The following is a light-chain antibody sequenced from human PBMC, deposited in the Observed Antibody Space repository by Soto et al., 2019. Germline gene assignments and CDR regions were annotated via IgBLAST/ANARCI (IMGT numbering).Light chain of an antibody. J-gene: IGLJ2*01. V-gene: IGLV1-51*01. CDR2: DNN. CDR1: SSNIGNNY. CDR3: GTWDSSLSAYVV. Sequence: QSVLTQPPSVSAAPGQKFTISCSGSSSNIGNNYVSWYQQLPGTAPKLLIYDNNKRPSGIPDRFSGSNSCTSATLGITGLQTWDEADYYCGTWDSSLSAYVVFGGGTKLTVL.